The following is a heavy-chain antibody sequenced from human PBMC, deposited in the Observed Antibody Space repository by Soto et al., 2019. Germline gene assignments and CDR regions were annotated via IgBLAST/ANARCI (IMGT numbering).Heavy chain of an antibody. D-gene: IGHD3-9*01. V-gene: IGHV4-39*01. Sequence: SETLSLTCSVSGASIYNGVYFWSWIRQSPGKGLEWIGHIHNSGSPYNNPSLKSRVTISADTSKNQFSLKLSSVTAADTAVYYCARRLRYFDWFDYWGQGTLVTVSS. CDR2: IHNSGSP. CDR1: GASIYNGVYF. J-gene: IGHJ4*02. CDR3: ARRLRYFDWFDY.